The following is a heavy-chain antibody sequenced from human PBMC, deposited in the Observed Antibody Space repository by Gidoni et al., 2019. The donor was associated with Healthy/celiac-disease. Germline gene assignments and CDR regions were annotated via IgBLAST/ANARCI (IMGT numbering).Heavy chain of an antibody. D-gene: IGHD2-2*01. CDR1: GGSISSGGYY. Sequence: QVQLQESGPGLVKPSQTLSLTCTFSGGSISSGGYYWRWIRQHPGKGLEWIGYIYYSGRTYYNPSLKSRVTISVDTSKNQFSLKLSSVTAADTAVYYCARAIIPAATGNWFDPWGQGTLVTVSS. CDR3: ARAIIPAATGNWFDP. J-gene: IGHJ5*02. V-gene: IGHV4-31*03. CDR2: IYYSGRT.